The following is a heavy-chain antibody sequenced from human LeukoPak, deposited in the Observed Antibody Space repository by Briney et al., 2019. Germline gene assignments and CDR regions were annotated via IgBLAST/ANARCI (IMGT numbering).Heavy chain of an antibody. CDR2: ISPTGGTT. Sequence: GGSLRLSCAASGFTFSSYAMSWVRQAPGRGLEWVSLISPTGGTTYYADSVKGRSTISRDNSENTLYLQMNSLRAEDTAVYYCSTSRPLQSFDCWGQGTLVTVSS. D-gene: IGHD4-11*01. J-gene: IGHJ4*02. CDR3: STSRPLQSFDC. CDR1: GFTFSSYA. V-gene: IGHV3-23*01.